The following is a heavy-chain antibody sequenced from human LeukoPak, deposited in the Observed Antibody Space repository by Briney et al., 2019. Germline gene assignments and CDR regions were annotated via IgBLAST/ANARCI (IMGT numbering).Heavy chain of an antibody. D-gene: IGHD6-19*01. Sequence: PGGSLRLSCAASGFTFSSYWMRWVRQAPGKGLEWVANIKEDGSEKHYVDSVKGRFTISRDNAKNSLYLQMNSLRAEDTAVYYCARLGPASSGWPESFDYWGQGTLVTVSS. CDR2: IKEDGSEK. V-gene: IGHV3-7*01. CDR1: GFTFSSYW. J-gene: IGHJ4*02. CDR3: ARLGPASSGWPESFDY.